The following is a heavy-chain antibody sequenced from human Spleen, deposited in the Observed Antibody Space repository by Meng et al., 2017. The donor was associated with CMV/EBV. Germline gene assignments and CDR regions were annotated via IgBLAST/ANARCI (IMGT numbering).Heavy chain of an antibody. D-gene: IGHD3-16*01. CDR3: ARDRGLGPSAPFDY. V-gene: IGHV4-38-2*02. J-gene: IGHJ4*02. CDR2: IYKSGGT. CDR1: GYSISSGYY. Sequence: SETLSLTCTVSGYSISSGYYWAWIRQPPGKGLEWIGSIYKSGGTYYNPSLKSRITLSVDTSKNQFSLKLSSVTAADTAVYYCARDRGLGPSAPFDYWGQGTLVTVSS.